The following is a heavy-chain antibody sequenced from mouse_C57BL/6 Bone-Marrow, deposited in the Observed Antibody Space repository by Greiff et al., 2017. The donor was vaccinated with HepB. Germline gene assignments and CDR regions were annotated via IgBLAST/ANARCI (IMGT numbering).Heavy chain of an antibody. CDR1: GFPITSGYY. D-gene: IGHD1-1*01. J-gene: IGHJ1*03. V-gene: IGHV12-3*01. CDR2: ITHSGET. CDR3: AGYRITTVSYWYFDV. Sequence: VQLQESGPGLVKPSQSLFLTCSITGFPITSGYYWIWIRQSPGKPLEWMGYITHSGETFYNPSLQSPISITRETSKNQFFLKLNSVTTEDTAMYYCAGYRITTVSYWYFDVWGTGTTVTVSS.